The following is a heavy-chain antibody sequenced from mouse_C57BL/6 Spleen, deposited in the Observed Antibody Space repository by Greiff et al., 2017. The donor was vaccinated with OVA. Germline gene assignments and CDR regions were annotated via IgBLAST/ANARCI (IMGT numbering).Heavy chain of an antibody. J-gene: IGHJ4*01. CDR2: ILPGSGST. CDR3: ARQLHFPYAMDY. Sequence: QVQLQQSGAELMKPGASVKPSCKATGYTFTGYWIEWVKQRPGHGLEWIGEILPGSGSTNYNEKFKGKATFTADTSSNTAYMQLSSLTTEDSAIYYCARQLHFPYAMDYWGQGTSVTVSS. V-gene: IGHV1-9*01. CDR1: GYTFTGYW. D-gene: IGHD3-1*01.